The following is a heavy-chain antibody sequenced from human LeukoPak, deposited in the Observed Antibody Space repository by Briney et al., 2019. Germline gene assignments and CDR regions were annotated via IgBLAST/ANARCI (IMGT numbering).Heavy chain of an antibody. CDR3: ARGTTVTYYYYYMDV. D-gene: IGHD4-17*01. Sequence: PSETLSLTCTVSGGSISSSSYYWGWIRQPPGTGLEWIGSIYYSGSTYYNPSLKSRVTISVDTSKNQFSLKLSSVTAADTAVYYCARGTTVTYYYYYMDVWGKGTTVTISS. CDR2: IYYSGST. V-gene: IGHV4-39*07. CDR1: GGSISSSSYY. J-gene: IGHJ6*03.